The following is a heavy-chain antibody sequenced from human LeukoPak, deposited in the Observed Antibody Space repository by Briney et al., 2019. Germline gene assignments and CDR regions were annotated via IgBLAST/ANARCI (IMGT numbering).Heavy chain of an antibody. CDR2: IRSKDNSYAT. D-gene: IGHD2-2*01. CDR1: GFTFSGSA. CDR3: TTPQDIVVVPAAEDY. Sequence: PGGSLRLSCAASGFTFSGSAMHWVRQASGKGLEWVGRIRSKDNSYATAYAASVKGRFTISRDDSKNTAYLQMNSLKTEDTAVYYCTTPQDIVVVPAAEDYWGQGTLVTVSS. J-gene: IGHJ4*02. V-gene: IGHV3-73*01.